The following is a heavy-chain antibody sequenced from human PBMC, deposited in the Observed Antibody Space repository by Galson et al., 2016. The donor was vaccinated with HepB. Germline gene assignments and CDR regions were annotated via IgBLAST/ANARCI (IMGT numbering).Heavy chain of an antibody. D-gene: IGHD3-10*01. Sequence: SLRLSCAASGFTFSRYWMSWVRQAPGRGLEWVSRINSGGSTTTYADSVKGRFTISRDNAKNTLYLQMNSLRAEDTALYYCARGEATVVRGATAADWGQGTLVTVSS. J-gene: IGHJ4*02. CDR1: GFTFSRYW. CDR2: INSGGSTT. CDR3: ARGEATVVRGATAAD. V-gene: IGHV3-74*01.